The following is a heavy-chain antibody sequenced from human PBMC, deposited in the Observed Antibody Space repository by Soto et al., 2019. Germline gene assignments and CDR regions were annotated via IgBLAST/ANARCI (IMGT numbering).Heavy chain of an antibody. CDR3: ARGRPAIATRWFDS. CDR2: ITNSGST. V-gene: IGHV4-34*01. D-gene: IGHD1-1*01. J-gene: IGHJ5*01. CDR1: GGSFSYSY. Sequence: SETLSLTCAVFGGSFSYSYWSWIRQSPGKGLEWIGEITNSGSTYYNPSLKSRVTISGDTSKNQFSLEVTSVAAADTGTYYCARGRPAIATRWFDSWGQGILVTVSS.